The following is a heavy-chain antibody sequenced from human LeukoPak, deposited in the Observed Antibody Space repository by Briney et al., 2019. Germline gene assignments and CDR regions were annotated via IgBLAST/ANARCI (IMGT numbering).Heavy chain of an antibody. V-gene: IGHV3-23*01. CDR1: GFTFSSYA. CDR3: AKDSATIVVVPAAPGTYYYYGMDV. Sequence: GGSLRLSCAASGFTFSSYAMNWVRQAPGKGLEWVSGISGSGGSTYYADSVKGRFAISRDNSKNTLYLQMNSLRAEDTAVYYCAKDSATIVVVPAAPGTYYYYGMDVWGQGTTVTVSS. CDR2: ISGSGGST. D-gene: IGHD2-2*01. J-gene: IGHJ6*02.